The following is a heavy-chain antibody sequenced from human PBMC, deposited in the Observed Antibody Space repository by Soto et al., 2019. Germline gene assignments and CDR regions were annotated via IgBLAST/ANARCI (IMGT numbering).Heavy chain of an antibody. J-gene: IGHJ6*02. V-gene: IGHV4-34*01. CDR2: INHRGST. Sequence: SETLSLTCAVYGGSFSGYYWSWIRQPPGKGLEWIGEINHRGSTNYNPSLKSRVTISVDTSKNQFSLKLSSVTAADTAVYYCASGYYCSSTSCYPYYYYGMDVWGQGTTVTISS. CDR3: ASGYYCSSTSCYPYYYYGMDV. D-gene: IGHD2-2*01. CDR1: GGSFSGYY.